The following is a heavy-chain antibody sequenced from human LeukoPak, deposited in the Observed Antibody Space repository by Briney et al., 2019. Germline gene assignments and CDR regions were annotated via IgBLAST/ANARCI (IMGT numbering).Heavy chain of an antibody. CDR3: ARAYGDWITLLIDY. J-gene: IGHJ4*02. V-gene: IGHV1-18*01. CDR1: GYTFTSYG. D-gene: IGHD4-17*01. Sequence: GASVKVSCRASGYTFTSYGISWVRQAPGQGLEWMGWISAYNGNTNYAQKFQGRVTMTRDTSISTAYMELSRLRSDDTAVYYCARAYGDWITLLIDYWGQGTLVTVSS. CDR2: ISAYNGNT.